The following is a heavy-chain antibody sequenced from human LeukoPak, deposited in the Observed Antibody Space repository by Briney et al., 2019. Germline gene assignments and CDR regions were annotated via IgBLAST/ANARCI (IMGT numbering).Heavy chain of an antibody. V-gene: IGHV4-34*01. CDR1: GGSFSGYY. CDR3: ARCMLGSCYPIDY. Sequence: PSETLSLTCAVYGGSFSGYYWSWIRQPPGKGLEWIGEINHSGSTNYNPSLKSRVTISVDTSKNQFSLKLSSVTAADTAVYYCARCMLGSCYPIDYWGQGTLVTVSS. J-gene: IGHJ4*02. D-gene: IGHD2-15*01. CDR2: INHSGST.